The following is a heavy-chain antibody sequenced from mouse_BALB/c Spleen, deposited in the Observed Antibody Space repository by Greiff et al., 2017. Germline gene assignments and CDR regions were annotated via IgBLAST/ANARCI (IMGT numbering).Heavy chain of an antibody. CDR3: AREAGRGYFDV. V-gene: IGHV5-6*01. CDR2: ISSGGSYT. J-gene: IGHJ1*01. D-gene: IGHD3-2*02. CDR1: GFTFSSYG. Sequence: EVHLVESGGDLVKPGGSLKLSCAASGFTFSSYGMSWVRQTPDKRLEWVATISSGGSYTYYPDSVKGRFTISRDNAKNTLYLQMSSLKSEDTAMYYCAREAGRGYFDVWGAGTTVTVSS.